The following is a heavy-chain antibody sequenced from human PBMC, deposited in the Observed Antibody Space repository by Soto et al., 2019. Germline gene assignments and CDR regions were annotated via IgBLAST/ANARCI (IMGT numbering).Heavy chain of an antibody. D-gene: IGHD2-2*02. Sequence: SETLSLTCTVAGGSISSYYWSWIRQPPGKGLEWIGYIYYSGSTNYNPSLKSRVTISVDTSKNQFSLKLSSVTAADTAVYYCATRGYCSSTSCYTYYYYMGVWGKGTTVTVSS. J-gene: IGHJ6*03. CDR1: GGSISSYY. CDR2: IYYSGST. V-gene: IGHV4-59*01. CDR3: ATRGYCSSTSCYTYYYYMGV.